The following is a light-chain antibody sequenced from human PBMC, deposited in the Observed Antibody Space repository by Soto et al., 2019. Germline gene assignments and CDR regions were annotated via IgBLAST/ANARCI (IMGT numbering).Light chain of an antibody. CDR2: AAT. J-gene: IGKJ1*01. Sequence: DIQITQSPACLSASVGERVTITCRASQTISSFLNWYQHKPGKAPKLLIYAATSLQSGVPSRFSGSGSGTDFTLTISSLQPEDFATYYCQHSYSTPWTFGLGTRVEIK. V-gene: IGKV1-39*01. CDR1: QTISSF. CDR3: QHSYSTPWT.